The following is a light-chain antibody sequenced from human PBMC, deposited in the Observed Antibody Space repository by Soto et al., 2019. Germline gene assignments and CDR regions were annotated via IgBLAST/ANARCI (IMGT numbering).Light chain of an antibody. Sequence: QSVLTHPASVSGSPGQSIAISCTRTRRDVGSYNLVSWYQQHPGKAPKLMIYEGSKRPSGVSNRFSGSKSGNTASLTISGLQAEDEADYYCCSYAGSSTFVFGTGTKV. J-gene: IGLJ1*01. V-gene: IGLV2-23*01. CDR3: CSYAGSSTFV. CDR2: EGS. CDR1: RRDVGSYNL.